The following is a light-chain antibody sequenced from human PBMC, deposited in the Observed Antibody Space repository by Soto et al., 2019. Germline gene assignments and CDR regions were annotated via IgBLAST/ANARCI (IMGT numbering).Light chain of an antibody. V-gene: IGLV1-40*01. J-gene: IGLJ3*02. CDR1: SSNIGAGYD. CDR3: QSYDSSLSGWV. Sequence: QSVLTQPPSVSGAPGQRVTISCTGSSSNIGAGYDVHWYQQLPGTAPNLLIYGNSNRPSGVPDRFSGSKSGTSASLASTGLQAEDEADNYCQSYDSSLSGWVFGGGTKLTVL. CDR2: GNS.